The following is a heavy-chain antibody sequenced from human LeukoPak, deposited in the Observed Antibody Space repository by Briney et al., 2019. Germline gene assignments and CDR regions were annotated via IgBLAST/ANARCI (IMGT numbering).Heavy chain of an antibody. D-gene: IGHD3-16*01. CDR2: INHSGST. Sequence: SETLSLNCTVSGGSIGSYYWSWIHQPPGKGLEWIGEINHSGSTNYNPSLKSRVTISVDTSKNQFSLKLSSVTAADTAVYYCARLYRSVWPGFQHWGQGTLVTVSS. CDR3: ARLYRSVWPGFQH. CDR1: GGSIGSYY. V-gene: IGHV4-34*01. J-gene: IGHJ1*01.